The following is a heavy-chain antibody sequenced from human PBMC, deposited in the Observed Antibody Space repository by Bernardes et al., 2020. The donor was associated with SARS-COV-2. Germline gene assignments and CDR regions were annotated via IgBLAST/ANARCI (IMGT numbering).Heavy chain of an antibody. V-gene: IGHV3-23*01. D-gene: IGHD3-22*01. J-gene: IGHJ4*02. Sequence: GGSLRLSCAASGFTFSSYAMSWVRQAPGKGLEWVSAISGSGGSTYYADSVKGRFTISRDNSKNTLYLQMNSLRAEDTAVYYCATPFYDSSGYYYGAFDYWGQGTLVTVSS. CDR3: ATPFYDSSGYYYGAFDY. CDR2: ISGSGGST. CDR1: GFTFSSYA.